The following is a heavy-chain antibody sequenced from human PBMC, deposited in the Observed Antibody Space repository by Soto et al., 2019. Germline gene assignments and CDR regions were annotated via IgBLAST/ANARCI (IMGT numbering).Heavy chain of an antibody. Sequence: GASVKVSCKASGYTFTGYYMHWVRQAPGQGLEWMGWINPNSGGTNYAQKFQGRVTMTRDTSISTAHMELSRLRSDDTAVYYCARGQDYGSGSYGYYYYGMDVWGQGTTVTVSS. CDR2: INPNSGGT. V-gene: IGHV1-2*02. CDR3: ARGQDYGSGSYGYYYYGMDV. D-gene: IGHD3-10*01. CDR1: GYTFTGYY. J-gene: IGHJ6*02.